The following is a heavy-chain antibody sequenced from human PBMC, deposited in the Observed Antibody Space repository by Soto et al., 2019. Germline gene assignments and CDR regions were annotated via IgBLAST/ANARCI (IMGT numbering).Heavy chain of an antibody. J-gene: IGHJ4*02. V-gene: IGHV4-30-4*01. CDR3: ARVKDDYGDYPFDY. D-gene: IGHD4-17*01. CDR2: IYYSGST. Sequence: SETLSLTCTVSGGSISSGDYYWSWIRQPPGKGLEWIGYIYYSGSTYYNPSLKSRVTISVDTSKNQFSLKLSSVTAADTAVYYCARVKDDYGDYPFDYWGQGTLVTVSS. CDR1: GGSISSGDYY.